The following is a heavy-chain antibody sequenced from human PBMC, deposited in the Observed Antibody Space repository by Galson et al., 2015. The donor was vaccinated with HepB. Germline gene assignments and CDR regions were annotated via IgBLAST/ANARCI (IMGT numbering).Heavy chain of an antibody. J-gene: IGHJ4*02. CDR3: AKDRAMYSGTYYFDY. CDR1: GFTFSNHG. D-gene: IGHD1-26*01. Sequence: SLRLSCAASGFTFSNHGMHWVRQAPGKGLEWVAFISYDGGTKYYADSVNGRFTISRESSKNTVYLQMSSLRPEDTAVYYCAKDRAMYSGTYYFDYWGQGTLVTVSS. CDR2: ISYDGGTK. V-gene: IGHV3-30*18.